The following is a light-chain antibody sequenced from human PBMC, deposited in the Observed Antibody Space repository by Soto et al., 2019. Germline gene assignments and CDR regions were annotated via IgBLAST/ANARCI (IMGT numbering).Light chain of an antibody. CDR1: QSVGTY. Sequence: EIVLTQSPATLSLSPGERATLSCRASQSVGTYLAWYQQRPGQAPRLIIYDTSHRATGIPPRFGCSGSGTYFTLTTSILPPEDFAFYCCQQRAKLFTFGPGTKVDIK. J-gene: IGKJ3*01. CDR2: DTS. CDR3: QQRAKLFT. V-gene: IGKV3-11*01.